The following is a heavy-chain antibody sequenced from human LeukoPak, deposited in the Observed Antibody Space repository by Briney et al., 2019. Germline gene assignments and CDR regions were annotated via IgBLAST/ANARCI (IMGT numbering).Heavy chain of an antibody. CDR3: ARVSYYDSSGYYFLSYVDY. CDR1: EFNFRSFW. D-gene: IGHD3-22*01. CDR2: IYSGGST. Sequence: GGSLRLSCVASEFNFRSFWMSWVRQAPGKGLEWVSVIYSGGSTYYADSVRGRFTISRDNSKNTLYLQMNSLGAEDTAVYYCARVSYYDSSGYYFLSYVDYWGQGTLVTVSS. J-gene: IGHJ4*02. V-gene: IGHV3-53*01.